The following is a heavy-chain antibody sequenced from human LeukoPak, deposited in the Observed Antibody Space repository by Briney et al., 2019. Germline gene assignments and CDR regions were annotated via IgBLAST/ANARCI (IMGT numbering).Heavy chain of an antibody. CDR3: ASLIAAAGSFDY. Sequence: SETLSLTCAVSGGSISSSNWWSWVRQPPEKGLEWIGEIYHSGSTNYNPSLKSRVTISVDKSKNQFSLKLSSVTAADTAVYYCASLIAAAGSFDYWGQGTLVTVSS. J-gene: IGHJ4*02. V-gene: IGHV4-4*02. CDR1: GGSISSSNW. D-gene: IGHD6-13*01. CDR2: IYHSGST.